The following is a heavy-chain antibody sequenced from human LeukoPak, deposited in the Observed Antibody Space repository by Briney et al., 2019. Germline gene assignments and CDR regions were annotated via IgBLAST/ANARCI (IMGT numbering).Heavy chain of an antibody. CDR1: GFTFSDHY. J-gene: IGHJ6*02. CDR3: ARVGSTHYGMDV. Sequence: GGSLRLSCAASGFTFSDHYMDWVRQAPGKGLEWVGRSRNKANSYTTDYAASVKGRFTVSRDDSKNSLYLQMNSLKTDDTAVYYCARVGSTHYGMDVWGQGTTVTVSS. D-gene: IGHD1-26*01. V-gene: IGHV3-72*01. CDR2: SRNKANSYTT.